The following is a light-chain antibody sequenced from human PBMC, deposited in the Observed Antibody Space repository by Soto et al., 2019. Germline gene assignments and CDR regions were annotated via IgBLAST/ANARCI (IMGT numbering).Light chain of an antibody. CDR2: GAS. V-gene: IGKV3-15*01. CDR3: QQYNNWPPLT. Sequence: EIVMTQSPATLSVSPGERVTLSCRASQSVSTSLAWYQQKTGQAPRLLIYGASTRATGIPARFSGSGSGTEFTLTISSLQSEDFAVYYCQQYNNWPPLTFGGGTKVEIK. CDR1: QSVSTS. J-gene: IGKJ4*01.